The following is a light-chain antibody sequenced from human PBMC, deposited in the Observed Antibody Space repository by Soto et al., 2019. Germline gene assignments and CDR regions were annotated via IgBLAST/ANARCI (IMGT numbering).Light chain of an antibody. CDR3: QQYNSYPWT. CDR1: QSISSW. Sequence: DIQMTQSPSTLSASVGDRVTITCRASQSISSWLAWYQQKPGKAPKLLIYKASSLESGVPSRFSGSGSGTEFTLTISCLQPDDFATDYCQQYNSYPWTFGQGTKVEIK. V-gene: IGKV1-5*03. CDR2: KAS. J-gene: IGKJ1*01.